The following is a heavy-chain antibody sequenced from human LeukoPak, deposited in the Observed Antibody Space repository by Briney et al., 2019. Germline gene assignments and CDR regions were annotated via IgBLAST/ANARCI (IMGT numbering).Heavy chain of an antibody. CDR2: ITSTSIYK. CDR1: GFTFKNYN. D-gene: IGHD2-15*01. V-gene: IGHV3-21*01. CDR3: ARVRLGYCSGGSCSRGGTPMDV. Sequence: PGGSLRLSCAASGFTFKNYNMNWVRQAPGKGLEWVSSITSTSIYKYYADSVKGRFTISRDNAKNSLYLQMNSLRAGDTAVYYCARVRLGYCSGGSCSRGGTPMDVWGKGTTVTISS. J-gene: IGHJ6*03.